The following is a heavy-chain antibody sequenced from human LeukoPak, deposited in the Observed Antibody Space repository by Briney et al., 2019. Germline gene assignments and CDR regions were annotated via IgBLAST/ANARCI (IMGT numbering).Heavy chain of an antibody. Sequence: GASVKVSCKASGGTFSSYAISWVRQAPGQGLEWMGGIIPIFGTANYAQKFQGRVTITTDESTSTAYMELRSLRSDDTAVYYCARALDSGSYDYWGQGTLVTVSS. D-gene: IGHD1-26*01. CDR3: ARALDSGSYDY. V-gene: IGHV1-69*05. CDR1: GGTFSSYA. CDR2: IIPIFGTA. J-gene: IGHJ4*02.